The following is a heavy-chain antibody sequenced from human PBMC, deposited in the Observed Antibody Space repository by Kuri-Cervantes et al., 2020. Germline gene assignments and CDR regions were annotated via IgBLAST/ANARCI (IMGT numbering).Heavy chain of an antibody. V-gene: IGHV1-2*02. J-gene: IGHJ4*02. CDR1: GYTFTGYY. CDR3: ARDTRVKYYYDSSGPGRDY. D-gene: IGHD3-22*01. Sequence: ASVKVSCKASGYTFTGYYMHWVRQAPGQGLEWMGWINPNSGGTNYAQKFQGRVTMTRDTSISTAYMELSKLRSDDTAGYYCARDTRVKYYYDSSGPGRDYWGQGTLVTVSS. CDR2: INPNSGGT.